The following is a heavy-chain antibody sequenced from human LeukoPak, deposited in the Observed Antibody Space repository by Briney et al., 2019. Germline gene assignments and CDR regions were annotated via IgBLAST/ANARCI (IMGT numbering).Heavy chain of an antibody. CDR2: VSSDGYKK. CDR3: ARDYSTSRRAFDI. Sequence: GGSLRLSRADSVVSFSNDWIHCVRDAPGRGLVCVSSVSSDGYKKLHTHRVNNQGTIPRHNDKNTLYLQMTSLRAEDPAVYYCARDYSTSRRAFDIWGQGTLVTVSS. J-gene: IGHJ3*02. CDR1: VVSFSNDW. V-gene: IGHV3-74*01. D-gene: IGHD2-2*01.